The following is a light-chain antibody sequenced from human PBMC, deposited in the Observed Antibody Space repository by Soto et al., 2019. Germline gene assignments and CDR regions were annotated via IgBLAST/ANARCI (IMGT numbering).Light chain of an antibody. V-gene: IGLV1-47*01. CDR2: HNY. CDR1: SSNIGSDF. Sequence: QSVLTQPPSASGTPGQRVTISCSGSSSNIGSDFVYWYQQLPGTAPKLLIYHNYQRPSGVPDRFSGSKSGTSGSLAISDIRYEDEAVYYCSAWDDSLSAYVFGAGTKLTVL. CDR3: SAWDDSLSAYV. J-gene: IGLJ1*01.